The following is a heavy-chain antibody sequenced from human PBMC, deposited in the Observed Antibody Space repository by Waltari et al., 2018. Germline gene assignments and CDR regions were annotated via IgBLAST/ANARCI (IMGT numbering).Heavy chain of an antibody. CDR2: IYYSGST. CDR3: ARDYYDSSGYGMDV. D-gene: IGHD3-22*01. V-gene: IGHV4-39*07. CDR1: GGSISSSSYY. Sequence: QLQLQESGPGLVKPSETLSLTCTVSGGSISSSSYYWGWIRQPPGKGLEWIGSIYYSGSTYYTPSLKSRVTISVDTSKNQFSLKLSSVTAADTAVYYCARDYYDSSGYGMDVWGQGTTVTVSS. J-gene: IGHJ6*02.